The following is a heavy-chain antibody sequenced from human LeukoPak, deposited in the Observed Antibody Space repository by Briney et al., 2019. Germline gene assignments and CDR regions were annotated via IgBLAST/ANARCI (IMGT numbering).Heavy chain of an antibody. J-gene: IGHJ4*02. CDR3: ARGSHYYDSSGYYFDY. Sequence: PETLSLTCAVYGGTFSGYYWRWIRQPPGKGLEWIAVINRSGSTTYNPSLKSRVTISVDTSKNQFSLKLSSVTAADTAVYYCARGSHYYDSSGYYFDYWGQGTLVTVSS. V-gene: IGHV4-34*01. CDR1: GGTFSGYY. CDR2: INRSGST. D-gene: IGHD3-22*01.